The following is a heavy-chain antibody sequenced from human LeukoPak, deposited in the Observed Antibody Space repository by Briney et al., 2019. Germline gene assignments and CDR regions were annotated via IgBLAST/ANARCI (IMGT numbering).Heavy chain of an antibody. Sequence: GGSLRLSCAASGFTFSSYAMSWVRQAPGKGLVWVSAISGSGDSTYYGDSVKGRFTISRDNSKNTLYLQMNSLRAEDTAVYYCAKTRPLDSSSWSHGDYWGQGTLVTVSS. J-gene: IGHJ4*02. V-gene: IGHV3-23*01. D-gene: IGHD6-13*01. CDR2: ISGSGDST. CDR1: GFTFSSYA. CDR3: AKTRPLDSSSWSHGDY.